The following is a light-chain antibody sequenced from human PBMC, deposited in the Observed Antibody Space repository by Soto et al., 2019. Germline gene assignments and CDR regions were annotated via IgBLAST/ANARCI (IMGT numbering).Light chain of an antibody. J-gene: IGLJ1*01. CDR1: SSNIGNNF. Sequence: QSVLTQPPSVSAAPGQKVTMSCSGGSSNIGNNFVSWYQQFPGTAPKLLIYDNNKRPSGIPDRFSGSKSGTSATLGITGLQTGDEADYYCGTWDSSLTAYVFGTGTKVTVL. V-gene: IGLV1-51*01. CDR2: DNN. CDR3: GTWDSSLTAYV.